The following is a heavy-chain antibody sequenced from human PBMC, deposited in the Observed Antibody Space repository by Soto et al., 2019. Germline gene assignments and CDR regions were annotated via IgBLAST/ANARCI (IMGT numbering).Heavy chain of an antibody. CDR1: GFSLNTGGGG. CDR2: IYWNDDR. V-gene: IGHV2-5*01. J-gene: IGHJ6*02. Sequence: QITLKESGPTRVKPTQTLTLTCTLSGFSLNTGGGGVVWIRQPPGKALEWLALIYWNDDRRYSPSLKNRLTITKDPSRNQVVLTVPNVAPDDTGTYYCAHRPNWGINGLGAWGQGTTVTVSS. D-gene: IGHD7-27*01. CDR3: AHRPNWGINGLGA.